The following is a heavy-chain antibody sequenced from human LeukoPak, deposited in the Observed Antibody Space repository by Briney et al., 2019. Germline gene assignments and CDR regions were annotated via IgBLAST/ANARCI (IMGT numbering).Heavy chain of an antibody. D-gene: IGHD4-17*01. Sequence: GGSLRLSCAASGFTFSISAMSWVRQAPGKGLEWVSGISDSGGSTFYADSVKGRFTISRDNSKNTLYLQMNSLRAEDTAVYYCAKDLVTTSPYYFDYWGQGTLVTVSS. CDR3: AKDLVTTSPYYFDY. CDR1: GFTFSISA. V-gene: IGHV3-23*01. J-gene: IGHJ4*02. CDR2: ISDSGGST.